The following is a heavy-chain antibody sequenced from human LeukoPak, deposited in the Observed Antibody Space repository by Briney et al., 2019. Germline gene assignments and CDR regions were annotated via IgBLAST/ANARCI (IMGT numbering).Heavy chain of an antibody. D-gene: IGHD3-22*01. CDR2: IYYSGST. Sequence: SETLSLTCTVSSGSISSYYWSWIRQPPGKGLEWIGYIYYSGSTNYNPSLKSRVTISVDTSKNQFSLKLSSVTAADTAVYYCARGYDSSGFAYYWGQGTLVTVSS. J-gene: IGHJ4*02. CDR3: ARGYDSSGFAYY. V-gene: IGHV4-59*01. CDR1: SGSISSYY.